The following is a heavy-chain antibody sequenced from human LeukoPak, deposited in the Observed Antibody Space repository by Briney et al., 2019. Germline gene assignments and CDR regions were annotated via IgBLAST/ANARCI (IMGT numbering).Heavy chain of an antibody. CDR1: GGTFSSYA. V-gene: IGHV1-69*13. D-gene: IGHD6-13*01. CDR2: IIPIFGTA. Sequence: VASVKVSCKASGGTFSSYAISWVRQAPGQGLEWMGGIIPIFGTANYAQKFQGRVTITADESTSTAYMELSSLRSEDTAVYYCARSIAEAEPASDSWGQGTLVTVSS. J-gene: IGHJ4*02. CDR3: ARSIAEAEPASDS.